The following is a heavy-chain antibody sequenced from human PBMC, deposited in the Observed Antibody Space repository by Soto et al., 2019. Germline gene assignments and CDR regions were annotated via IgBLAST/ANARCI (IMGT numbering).Heavy chain of an antibody. Sequence: PSETLSLTCTVSGGSISSYYWSWIRQPPGKGLEWIGYIYYSGSTNYNPSLKSRVTISVDTSKNQFSLRLSSVTAADTAVYYCASLPDYSNDGGYYYYYYMDGWGQGTLVTVSS. CDR1: GGSISSYY. CDR2: IYYSGST. V-gene: IGHV4-59*08. J-gene: IGHJ6*03. D-gene: IGHD4-4*01. CDR3: ASLPDYSNDGGYYYYYYMDG.